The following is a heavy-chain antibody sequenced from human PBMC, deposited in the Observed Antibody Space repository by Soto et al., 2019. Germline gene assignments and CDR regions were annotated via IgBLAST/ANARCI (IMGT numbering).Heavy chain of an antibody. J-gene: IGHJ6*02. V-gene: IGHV1-18*04. D-gene: IGHD2-2*02. CDR1: GYTFTSYG. Sequence: ASVKVSCKASGYTFTSYGINWVRQAPGQGLEWMGWISAYNDNTHYAQKLQGRVTMTTDTSTSTAYMELRSLRSDDTAVYYCARDRDIVVVPAAIGYGMDVWGQGTTVTVSS. CDR2: ISAYNDNT. CDR3: ARDRDIVVVPAAIGYGMDV.